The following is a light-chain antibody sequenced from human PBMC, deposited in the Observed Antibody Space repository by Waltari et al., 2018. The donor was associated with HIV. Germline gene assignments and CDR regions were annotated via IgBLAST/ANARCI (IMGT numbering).Light chain of an antibody. J-gene: IGLJ1*01. CDR3: AAWDESMHDEV. CDR1: SSNIGSNP. CDR2: SNN. V-gene: IGLV1-44*01. Sequence: QSVLTQPPSASGTPGQRVTISCSGSSSNIGSNPINWYRQLPGTAPKLLIYSNNQGRSWVADRFSCSKSGTSASLAISGLQSEYEADHYCAAWDESMHDEVLGAGTKDTV.